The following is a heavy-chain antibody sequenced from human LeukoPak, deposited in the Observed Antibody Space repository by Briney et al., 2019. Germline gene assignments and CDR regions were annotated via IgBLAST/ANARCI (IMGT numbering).Heavy chain of an antibody. CDR1: GFTFSSYD. Sequence: GGSLRLSCSASGFTFSSYDMTWVRQAPDKGLEWVAVISYDGSDKYYADSVKGRFTISRDNSKNTLYLQMNSLRTEDTAVYYCAKGELAYCGGDCLNYFDYWGQGTLVTVSS. J-gene: IGHJ4*02. CDR3: AKGELAYCGGDCLNYFDY. CDR2: ISYDGSDK. V-gene: IGHV3-30*18. D-gene: IGHD2-21*02.